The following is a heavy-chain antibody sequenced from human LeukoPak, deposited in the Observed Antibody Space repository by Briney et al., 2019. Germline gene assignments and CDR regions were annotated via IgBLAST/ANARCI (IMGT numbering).Heavy chain of an antibody. V-gene: IGHV4-59*01. CDR1: GDSINVYS. D-gene: IGHD2/OR15-2a*01. CDR3: ATSEKNRFYIHA. CDR2: MYYSGTT. J-gene: IGHJ6*02. Sequence: SETLSLTCTVSGDSINVYSWNWIRQSPGKGLEWIAYMYYSGTTNYNPSLENRVAISLDLSRHQFSLRLNSVTAADTAVYFCATSEKNRFYIHAWGQGPRSSSP.